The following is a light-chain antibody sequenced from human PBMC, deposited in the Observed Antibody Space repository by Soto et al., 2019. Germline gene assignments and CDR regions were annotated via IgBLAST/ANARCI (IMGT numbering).Light chain of an antibody. J-gene: IGKJ2*01. CDR2: LGS. CDR3: RQALQTYT. CDR1: QSLLHSNGYNY. Sequence: DIVMTQSPLSLPVTPGEPASISCRSSQSLLHSNGYNYLDWYLQKPGQSPQLLIYLGSNRASGVPDRFSGSGSGTDFTLKISRVEAEDVWVYYCRQALQTYTFGQGTKLEIK. V-gene: IGKV2-28*01.